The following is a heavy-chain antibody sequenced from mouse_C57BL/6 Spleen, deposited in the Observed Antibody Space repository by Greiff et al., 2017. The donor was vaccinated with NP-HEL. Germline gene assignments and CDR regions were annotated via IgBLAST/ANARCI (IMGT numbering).Heavy chain of an antibody. Sequence: QVQLKQSGAELVKPGASVKISCKASGYAFSSYWMNWVKQRPGKGLEWIGQIYPGDGDTNYNGKFKGKATLTADKSSSTAYMQLSSLTSEDSAVYFCAREIYGYDWYFDVWGTGTTVTVSS. CDR2: IYPGDGDT. D-gene: IGHD2-2*01. CDR3: AREIYGYDWYFDV. CDR1: GYAFSSYW. V-gene: IGHV1-80*01. J-gene: IGHJ1*03.